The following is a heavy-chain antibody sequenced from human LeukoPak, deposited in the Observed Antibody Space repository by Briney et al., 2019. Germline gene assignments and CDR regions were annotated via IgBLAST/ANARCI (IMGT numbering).Heavy chain of an antibody. CDR2: ISAYNGNT. V-gene: IGHV1-18*01. CDR3: ARDKRSSWWNAFDI. Sequence: AASVKVSCKASGYTFTSYGISWVRQAPGQGLEWMGWISAYNGNTNYAQKLQGRVTMTTDTSTSTAYMELRSLRSDDTAVYYCARDKRSSWWNAFDIWGQGTMVTVSS. CDR1: GYTFTSYG. J-gene: IGHJ3*02. D-gene: IGHD2-15*01.